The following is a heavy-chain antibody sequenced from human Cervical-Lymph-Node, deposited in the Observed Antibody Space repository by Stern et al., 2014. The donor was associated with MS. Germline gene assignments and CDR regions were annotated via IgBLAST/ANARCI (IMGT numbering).Heavy chain of an antibody. J-gene: IGHJ4*02. CDR2: IYWDDDK. D-gene: IGHD3-10*01. CDR1: GFSLNSRGVG. V-gene: IGHV2-5*02. CDR3: AHTLITLDRGVPFDY. Sequence: QVTLKESGPTLVKPTQTLTLTCTFSGFSLNSRGVGVGWIRQPPGKALEWLALIYWDDDKRYSPSLKSSLTITKYSSKNQVVLTMTNMDPVDTATYYCAHTLITLDRGVPFDYWGQGTLVIVSS.